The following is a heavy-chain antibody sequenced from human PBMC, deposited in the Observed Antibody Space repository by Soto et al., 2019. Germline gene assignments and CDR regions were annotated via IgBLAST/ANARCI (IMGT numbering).Heavy chain of an antibody. D-gene: IGHD6-13*01. V-gene: IGHV3-23*01. CDR3: AKSVGDSSWHTLRVYYYYGMDV. CDR1: GFSFSNYA. Sequence: PGGSLRLSCAASGFSFSNYAMSWARQTPGKGLEWVSAISGSGGSTYYADSVKGRFTISRDNSKNTLYLQMNSLRAEDTAVYYCAKSVGDSSWHTLRVYYYYGMDVWGQGTTVTVSS. CDR2: ISGSGGST. J-gene: IGHJ6*02.